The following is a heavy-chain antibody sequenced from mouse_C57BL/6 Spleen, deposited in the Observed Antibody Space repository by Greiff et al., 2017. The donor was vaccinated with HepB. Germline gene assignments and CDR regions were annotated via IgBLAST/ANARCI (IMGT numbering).Heavy chain of an antibody. Sequence: VKLMESGAELVRPGASVTLSCKASGYTFTDYEMHWVKQTPVHGLEWIGAIDPETGGTAYNQKFKGKAILTADKSSSTAYMELRSLTSEDSAVYYCTRGRAVDYWGQGTSVTVSS. CDR2: IDPETGGT. CDR1: GYTFTDYE. V-gene: IGHV1-15*01. CDR3: TRGRAVDY. J-gene: IGHJ4*01.